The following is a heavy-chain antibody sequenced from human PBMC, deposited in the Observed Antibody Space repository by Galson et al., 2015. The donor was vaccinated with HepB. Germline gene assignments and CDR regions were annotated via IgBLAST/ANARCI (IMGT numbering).Heavy chain of an antibody. Sequence: SLRLSCAASGFTFSSYAMSWVRQAPGKGLEWVSAISGSGGSTYYADSVKGRFTISRDNSKNTLYLQMNSLRAEDTAVYYCAKAFEHYDSSGYYPLWYFDLWGRGTLVTVSS. D-gene: IGHD3-22*01. CDR2: ISGSGGST. V-gene: IGHV3-23*01. J-gene: IGHJ2*01. CDR1: GFTFSSYA. CDR3: AKAFEHYDSSGYYPLWYFDL.